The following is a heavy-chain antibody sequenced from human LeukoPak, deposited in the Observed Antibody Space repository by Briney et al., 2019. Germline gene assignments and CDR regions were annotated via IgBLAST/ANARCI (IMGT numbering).Heavy chain of an antibody. V-gene: IGHV3-30*18. CDR3: AKEGGDTGLDAFDI. D-gene: IGHD2-21*02. CDR2: ISYDGSNK. Sequence: GRSLSLSCAASGFTLSTYGMHWVRQAPGKGLEWAAVISYDGSNKYYADSVKGRFTISRDNSKNTLYLQMNSLRAEDTAVYYCAKEGGDTGLDAFDIWGQGTMVTVSS. CDR1: GFTLSTYG. J-gene: IGHJ3*02.